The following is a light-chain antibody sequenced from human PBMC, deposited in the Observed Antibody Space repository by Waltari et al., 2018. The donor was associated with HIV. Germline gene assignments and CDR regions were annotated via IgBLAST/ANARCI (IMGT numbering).Light chain of an antibody. CDR1: SSDVGGYNY. J-gene: IGLJ3*02. CDR2: EVS. CDR3: AAWHDSLNGPV. Sequence: QSALTQPASVSGSPGPSITISCTGTSSDVGGYNYVSWYQQHPGKAPKLMIYEVSNRPSGVSNRFSGSKSGTSASLAISGLQSEDEADYYCAAWHDSLNGPVFGGGTKLTVL. V-gene: IGLV2-14*01.